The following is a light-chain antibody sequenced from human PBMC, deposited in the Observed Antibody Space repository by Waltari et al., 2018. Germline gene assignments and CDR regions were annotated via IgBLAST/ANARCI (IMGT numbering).Light chain of an antibody. V-gene: IGLV8-61*01. CDR1: PGSVSTSPY. CDR2: STN. Sequence: QSVVTQEPSFSVSPGGTVTLPCCLCPGSVSTSPYPHWFQQTPGQAPRTLIYSTNARSSGVPDRFSGSILGNKAALTITGAQALDESDYYCVLYMGSGIWVFGGGTKLTVL. J-gene: IGLJ3*02. CDR3: VLYMGSGIWV.